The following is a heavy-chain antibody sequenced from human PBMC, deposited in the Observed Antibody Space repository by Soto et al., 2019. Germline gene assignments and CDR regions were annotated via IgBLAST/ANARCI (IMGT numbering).Heavy chain of an antibody. Sequence: SETLSLTCTVSGGSISSYYWSWIRQPPGKGLEWIGYIYYSGSTNYNPSLKSRVTISVDTSKNQFSLKLSSVTAADTAAYYCARAYYDFWSGYYTGANWFDPWGQGTLVTVSS. J-gene: IGHJ5*02. CDR1: GGSISSYY. V-gene: IGHV4-59*01. CDR3: ARAYYDFWSGYYTGANWFDP. D-gene: IGHD3-3*01. CDR2: IYYSGST.